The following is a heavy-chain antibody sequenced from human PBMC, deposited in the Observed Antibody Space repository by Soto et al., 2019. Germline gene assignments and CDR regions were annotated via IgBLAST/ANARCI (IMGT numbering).Heavy chain of an antibody. D-gene: IGHD4-17*01. V-gene: IGHV4-4*02. CDR3: ATVWTTVTNWFDP. J-gene: IGHJ5*02. CDR1: GGSISSSNW. CDR2: IYHSGST. Sequence: SETLSLTCAVSGGSISSSNWWSWVRQPPGKGLEWIWEIYHSGSTNYNPSLKSRVTISVDKSKNQFSLKLSSVTAADTAVYYRATVWTTVTNWFDPWGQGNLVTVSX.